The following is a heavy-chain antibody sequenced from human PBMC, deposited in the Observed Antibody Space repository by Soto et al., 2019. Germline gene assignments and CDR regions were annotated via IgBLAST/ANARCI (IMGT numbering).Heavy chain of an antibody. CDR3: ARSAITLFGVVSIPPHYYSEIDV. CDR2: IIPIFGIG. Sequence: QVQLVQSGAEVKKPGSSVKVSCKASGGTFNRYAISWVRQAQGQGLEWMGGIIPIFGIGNDAQRFQGRVTITADESTGTAYMELSSLRSEDTGVYYCARSAITLFGVVSIPPHYYSEIDVWGQGTTVTVSS. J-gene: IGHJ6*02. V-gene: IGHV1-69*01. CDR1: GGTFNRYA. D-gene: IGHD3-3*01.